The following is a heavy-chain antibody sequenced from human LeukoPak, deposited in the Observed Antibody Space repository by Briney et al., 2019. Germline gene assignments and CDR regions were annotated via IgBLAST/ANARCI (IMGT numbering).Heavy chain of an antibody. J-gene: IGHJ6*03. CDR1: GFTFSSYW. CDR3: AKGSKEVLFTRDHHMDV. D-gene: IGHD3-3*01. V-gene: IGHV3-30*02. CDR2: IRYDGSKK. Sequence: GGSLRLSCAASGFTFSSYWMTWVRQAPGKGLEWVAFIRYDGSKKYYADSVKGRFTISRDNSKNTLYLQMNSLRAEDTAVYYCAKGSKEVLFTRDHHMDVWGKGTTVT.